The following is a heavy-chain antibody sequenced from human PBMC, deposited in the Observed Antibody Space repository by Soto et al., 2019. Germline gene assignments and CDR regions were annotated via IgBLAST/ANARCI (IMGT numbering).Heavy chain of an antibody. CDR3: ARGVLAPGGSCYTSCGYYYYMDV. Sequence: QVQLQESGPGLVKPSETLSLTCTVSGGSISSYYWSWIRQPPGKGLEWIGYIYYSGSTNYNPSLKSRVTISVDTSKNQFSLKLSSVTAADTAVYYCARGVLAPGGSCYTSCGYYYYMDVWGKGTTVTVSS. V-gene: IGHV4-59*01. CDR2: IYYSGST. J-gene: IGHJ6*03. CDR1: GGSISSYY. D-gene: IGHD2-15*01.